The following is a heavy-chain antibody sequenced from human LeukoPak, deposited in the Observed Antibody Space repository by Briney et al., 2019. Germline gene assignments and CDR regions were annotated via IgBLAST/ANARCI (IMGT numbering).Heavy chain of an antibody. CDR1: GFTFSSYG. D-gene: IGHD6-13*01. Sequence: GGSLRLSCAASGFTFSSYGMHWVRQAPGKGLEWVAVISYDGSNKYYADSVKGRFTISRDNSKNTLYLQMNSLRAEDTAVYYCAKVSWIAAAGSYFDYWGQGTLVTVSS. J-gene: IGHJ4*02. CDR2: ISYDGSNK. V-gene: IGHV3-30*18. CDR3: AKVSWIAAAGSYFDY.